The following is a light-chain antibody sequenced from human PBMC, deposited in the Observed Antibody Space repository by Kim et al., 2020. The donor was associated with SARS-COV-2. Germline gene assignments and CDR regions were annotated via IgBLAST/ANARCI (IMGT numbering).Light chain of an antibody. J-gene: IGLJ3*02. V-gene: IGLV2-23*02. Sequence: QSALTQPASLSGSPGQSVTISCSGTINDLGTYALVSWYQQYPGKAPRLIIFDISQRPSGISRRFSGSKSGNTASLTISPLEPDDEADYFCCSFTSGVSWVFGGGTQLTVL. CDR2: DIS. CDR1: INDLGTYAL. CDR3: CSFTSGVSWV.